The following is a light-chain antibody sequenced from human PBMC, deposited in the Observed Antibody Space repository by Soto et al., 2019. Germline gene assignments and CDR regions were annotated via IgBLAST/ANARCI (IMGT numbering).Light chain of an antibody. CDR1: QSVRSY. CDR2: DAS. J-gene: IGKJ5*01. Sequence: PGERATLSCRASQSVRSYLAWYQHKPGQPPRLLICDASNRVSGIPARFSGSGSGTDFTLAISSLEPEDFAVYYCHQRSNWPPTFGQGTRLEI. CDR3: HQRSNWPPT. V-gene: IGKV3-11*01.